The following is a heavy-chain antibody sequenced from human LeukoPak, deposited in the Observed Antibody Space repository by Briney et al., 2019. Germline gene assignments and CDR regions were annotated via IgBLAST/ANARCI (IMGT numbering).Heavy chain of an antibody. J-gene: IGHJ6*03. CDR2: IRYDGSNK. D-gene: IGHD6-19*01. CDR1: GFTFSSYG. Sequence: GGSLRLSCAASGFTFSSYGMHWVRQAPGRGLEWVAFIRYDGSNKYYADSVKGRFTISRDNSKNTLYLQMNSLRAEDTAVYYCAKDPSSGWYNYYYYMDVWGKGTTVTVSS. CDR3: AKDPSSGWYNYYYYMDV. V-gene: IGHV3-30*02.